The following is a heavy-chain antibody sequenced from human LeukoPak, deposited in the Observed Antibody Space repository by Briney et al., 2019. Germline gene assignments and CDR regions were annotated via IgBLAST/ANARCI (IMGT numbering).Heavy chain of an antibody. CDR3: ARDYGRPEGWSSYDAFDI. V-gene: IGHV4-34*01. CDR2: INHSGST. D-gene: IGHD4-17*01. Sequence: SETLSLTCAVYGGSFSGYYWSWIRQPPGKGLEWIGEINHSGSTNYNPSLKSRVTISVDTSKNQFSLKLSSVTAADTAVYYCARDYGRPEGWSSYDAFDIWGQGTMVTVSS. J-gene: IGHJ3*02. CDR1: GGSFSGYY.